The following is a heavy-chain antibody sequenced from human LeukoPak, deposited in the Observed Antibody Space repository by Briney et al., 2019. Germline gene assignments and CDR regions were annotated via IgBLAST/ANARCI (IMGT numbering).Heavy chain of an antibody. J-gene: IGHJ4*02. CDR1: GFTFSGYA. CDR3: TTLAAAGPGFDY. D-gene: IGHD6-13*01. V-gene: IGHV3-73*01. CDR2: IRSKANSYAT. Sequence: GGSLRLSCAASGFTFSGYAMHWVRQASGKGLEWVGRIRSKANSYATAYAASVKGWFTISRDDSKNTAYLQMNSLKTEDTAVYYCTTLAAAGPGFDYWGQGTLVTVSS.